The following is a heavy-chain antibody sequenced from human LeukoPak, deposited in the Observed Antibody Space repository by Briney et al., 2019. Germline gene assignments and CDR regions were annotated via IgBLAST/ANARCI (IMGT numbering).Heavy chain of an antibody. CDR3: ARVGSSWKGGGY. CDR2: IKQDGSDK. CDR1: GFTFSRYW. V-gene: IGHV3-7*01. J-gene: IGHJ4*02. D-gene: IGHD6-13*01. Sequence: GGSLRLSCAASGFTFSRYWMSWVRQAPGKGLEWVANIKQDGSDKYYVDSVKGRFTISRDNAKNSLYLQMNSLRAEDTAVYYCARVGSSWKGGGYWGRGTLVTVSS.